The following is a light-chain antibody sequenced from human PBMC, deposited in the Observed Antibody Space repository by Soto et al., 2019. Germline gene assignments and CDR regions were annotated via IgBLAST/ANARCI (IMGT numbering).Light chain of an antibody. Sequence: EVVLTQSPGTLSLSPGERATLSCRASQSVSTNYLAWYQQKPGQAPRLLIYGASIRATGIPDRFSGSGSGKDFTLTISRLESEDFAVYYCQQYTGTFGQGTKVDI. CDR2: GAS. CDR1: QSVSTNY. CDR3: QQYTGT. J-gene: IGKJ1*01. V-gene: IGKV3-20*01.